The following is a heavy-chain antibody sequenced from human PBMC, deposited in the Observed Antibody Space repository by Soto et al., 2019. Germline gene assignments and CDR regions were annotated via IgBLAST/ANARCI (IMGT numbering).Heavy chain of an antibody. CDR3: ARGSDTIFGVVINAFDI. D-gene: IGHD3-3*01. CDR1: GYTFTGYY. V-gene: IGHV1-2*04. CDR2: INPNSGGT. Sequence: ASVKVSCKASGYTFTGYYMHWVRQAPGQGLEWMGWINPNSGGTNYAQKFQGWVTMTRDTSISTAYMELSRLRSDDTAVYYCARGSDTIFGVVINAFDIWGPGTMVTVSS. J-gene: IGHJ3*02.